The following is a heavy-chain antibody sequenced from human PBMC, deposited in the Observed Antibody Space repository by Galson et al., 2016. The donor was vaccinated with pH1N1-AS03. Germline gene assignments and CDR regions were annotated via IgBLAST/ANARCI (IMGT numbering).Heavy chain of an antibody. D-gene: IGHD3-10*01. CDR3: ARLMFRGRQNSGNAFDI. CDR2: IDPSDSYT. V-gene: IGHV5-10-1*01. CDR1: GGTFKNSA. Sequence: SCKASGGTFKNSAINWVRQMPGKGLEWMGRIDPSDSYTNYSPSFQGHVTFSTDKSISTAYLQWNSLKASDTAMYYCARLMFRGRQNSGNAFDIWGQGTMVTVSP. J-gene: IGHJ3*02.